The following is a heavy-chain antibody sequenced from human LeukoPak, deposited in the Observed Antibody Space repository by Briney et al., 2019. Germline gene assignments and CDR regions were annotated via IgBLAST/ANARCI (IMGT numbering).Heavy chain of an antibody. CDR2: IYYSGST. J-gene: IGHJ4*02. V-gene: IGHV4-59*01. D-gene: IGHD1-26*01. CDR3: ARGYSGSYSYFDH. Sequence: SETLSLTCTASGGSISSYYWSWVRQPPGKGLEWIGDIYYSGSTNYNPSLKSRVTISVDTSKNQFFLILNSVTAADTAVYYCARGYSGSYSYFDHWGQGTLVTVSS. CDR1: GGSISSYY.